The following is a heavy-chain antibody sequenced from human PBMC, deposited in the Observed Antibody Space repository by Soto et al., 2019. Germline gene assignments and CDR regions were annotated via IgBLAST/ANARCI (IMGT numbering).Heavy chain of an antibody. CDR1: GGSISSGGYY. J-gene: IGHJ5*02. D-gene: IGHD2-21*01. V-gene: IGHV4-31*03. CDR3: ARVRNFFVGKNWFDP. CDR2: IYYSGST. Sequence: SETLSLTCTVSGGSISSGGYYWSWIRQHPGKGLEWIGYIYYSGSTYCNPSLKSRVTISVDTSKNQFSLKLSSVTAADTTVYYCARVRNFFVGKNWFDPWGQGTLVTVSS.